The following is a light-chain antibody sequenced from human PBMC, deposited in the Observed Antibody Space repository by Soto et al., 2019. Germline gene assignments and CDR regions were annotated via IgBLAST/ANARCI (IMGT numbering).Light chain of an antibody. Sequence: EIVLTQSPGTLSLSPGERATLSCWASQSVSSSYLAWYQQKPGQAPRLLIYGASSRATGIPDRFSGSGSGTDFTLTISRLEPEDFAVYYCQQYGSSLRTFGQGTKVDI. J-gene: IGKJ1*01. CDR3: QQYGSSLRT. V-gene: IGKV3-20*01. CDR2: GAS. CDR1: QSVSSSY.